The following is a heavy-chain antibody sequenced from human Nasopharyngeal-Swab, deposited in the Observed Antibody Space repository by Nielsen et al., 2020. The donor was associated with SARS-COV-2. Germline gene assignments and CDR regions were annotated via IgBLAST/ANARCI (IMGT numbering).Heavy chain of an antibody. V-gene: IGHV3-53*01. CDR3: ARDKGGNSPPYYFDY. CDR2: IYSGGST. D-gene: IGHD4-23*01. Sequence: VRQAPGKGLEWVSVIYSGGSTYYADSGKGRFTISRDNSKNTLYLQMNSLRAEDTAVYYCARDKGGNSPPYYFDYWGQGTLVTVSS. J-gene: IGHJ4*02.